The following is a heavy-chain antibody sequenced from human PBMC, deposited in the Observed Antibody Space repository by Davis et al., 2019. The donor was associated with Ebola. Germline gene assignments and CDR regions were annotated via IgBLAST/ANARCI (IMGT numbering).Heavy chain of an antibody. CDR1: GFTFSSYS. V-gene: IGHV3-21*04. Sequence: GGSLRLSCAASGFTFSSYSMNWVRQGLGKGLEWVSGISWNSGVIAYADSVKGRFTISRDNAKKSLYLQMNSLRGEDTAVYYYVREGSYLFDYWGQGTLVTVSS. J-gene: IGHJ4*02. D-gene: IGHD3-10*01. CDR2: ISWNSGVI. CDR3: VREGSYLFDY.